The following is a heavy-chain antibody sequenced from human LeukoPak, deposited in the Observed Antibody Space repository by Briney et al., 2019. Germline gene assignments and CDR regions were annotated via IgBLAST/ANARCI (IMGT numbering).Heavy chain of an antibody. Sequence: PSETLSLTCTVSGGSISSYYWSCIRQPPGKGLEFIGYIYYSGSSGSTNYNPSLKSRVTISVDTSKNQFSLKLTSVTAADTAVYYCARLSAYYYGSGNYDNPYYFDYWGQGALVTVSS. D-gene: IGHD3-10*01. J-gene: IGHJ4*02. CDR3: ARLSAYYYGSGNYDNPYYFDY. CDR2: IYYSGSSGST. V-gene: IGHV4-59*08. CDR1: GGSISSYY.